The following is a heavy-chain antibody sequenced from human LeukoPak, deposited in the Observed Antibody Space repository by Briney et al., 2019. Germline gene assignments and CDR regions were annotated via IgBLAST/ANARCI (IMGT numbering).Heavy chain of an antibody. CDR1: TYTLTELS. V-gene: IGHV1-24*01. J-gene: IGHJ5*02. Sequence: ASVKVSCKVSTYTLTELSIHWVRQAPGKGLEWMGGFDPEDGETIYAQKFQGRVTMTEDTSTDTAYMELSSLRSEDTAVYYCATVTYYYGSGSYPNNWFDPWGQGTLVTVSS. CDR3: ATVTYYYGSGSYPNNWFDP. D-gene: IGHD3-10*01. CDR2: FDPEDGET.